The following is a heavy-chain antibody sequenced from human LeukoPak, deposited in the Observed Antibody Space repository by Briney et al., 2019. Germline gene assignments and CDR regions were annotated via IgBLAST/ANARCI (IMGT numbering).Heavy chain of an antibody. Sequence: GESLKISCKGSGYSFTSYWIGWVRQMPGKGLEWMGIIYPCDSDTRYSPSFQGQVTISADKSISTAYLQWSSLKASDTAMYYCARRYYDFWSGYYRHYYFDYWGQGTLVTVSS. V-gene: IGHV5-51*01. D-gene: IGHD3-3*01. CDR2: IYPCDSDT. CDR1: GYSFTSYW. J-gene: IGHJ4*02. CDR3: ARRYYDFWSGYYRHYYFDY.